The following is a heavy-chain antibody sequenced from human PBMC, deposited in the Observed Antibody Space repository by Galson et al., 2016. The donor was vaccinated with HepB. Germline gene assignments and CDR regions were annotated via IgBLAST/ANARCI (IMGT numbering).Heavy chain of an antibody. Sequence: SLRLSCAASGFNFNTNSINWVRQAPGKGLEWISYISGGSITIDHADSVKGRFTISRDNAKNSLYLQMNSLRDEDTAVYYCVRGSLRFDYWGQGTRVTVSS. J-gene: IGHJ4*02. CDR1: GFNFNTNS. CDR2: ISGGSITI. D-gene: IGHD2-21*02. CDR3: VRGSLRFDY. V-gene: IGHV3-48*02.